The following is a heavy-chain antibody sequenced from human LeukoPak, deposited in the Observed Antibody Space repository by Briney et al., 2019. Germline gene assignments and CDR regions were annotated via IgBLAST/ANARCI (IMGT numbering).Heavy chain of an antibody. CDR2: INHSGST. V-gene: IGHV4-34*01. D-gene: IGHD6-19*01. CDR1: GGSFSGYY. J-gene: IGHJ6*03. CDR3: ARRSVAGVGERYYYYMDV. Sequence: SETLSLTCAVYGGSFSGYYWSWIRQPPGKGLEWIGEINHSGSTNYNPSLKSRVTISVDTSKNQFSLKLSSVTAADTAMYYCARRSVAGVGERYYYYMDVWGKGTTVTVSS.